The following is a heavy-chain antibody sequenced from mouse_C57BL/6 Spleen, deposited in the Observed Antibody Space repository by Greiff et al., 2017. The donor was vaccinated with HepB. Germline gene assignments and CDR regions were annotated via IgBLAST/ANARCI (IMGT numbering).Heavy chain of an antibody. Sequence: VQLKESGAELVRPGASVKLSCTASGFNIKDYYMHWVKQRPEQGLEWIGRIDPEDGDTEYAPKFQGKATMTADTSSNTAYLQLSSLTSEDTAVYYCTEGGFTTVVDYWYFDVWGTGTTVTVSS. CDR1: GFNIKDYY. V-gene: IGHV14-1*01. CDR2: IDPEDGDT. D-gene: IGHD1-1*01. CDR3: TEGGFTTVVDYWYFDV. J-gene: IGHJ1*03.